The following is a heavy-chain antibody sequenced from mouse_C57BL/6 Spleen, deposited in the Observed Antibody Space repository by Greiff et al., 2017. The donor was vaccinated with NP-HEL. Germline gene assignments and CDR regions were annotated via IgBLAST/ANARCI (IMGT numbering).Heavy chain of an antibody. CDR3: ASWDPFYYAMGY. CDR1: EYEFPSHD. V-gene: IGHV5-2*01. Sequence: EVQGVESGGGLVQPGESLKLSCESNEYEFPSHDMSWVRKTPEKRLELVAAINSDGGSTYYPDTMERRFIISRDNTKETLYLQMSSLRSEDTALYYCASWDPFYYAMGYWGQGTSVTVSS. J-gene: IGHJ4*01. CDR2: INSDGGST. D-gene: IGHD4-1*01.